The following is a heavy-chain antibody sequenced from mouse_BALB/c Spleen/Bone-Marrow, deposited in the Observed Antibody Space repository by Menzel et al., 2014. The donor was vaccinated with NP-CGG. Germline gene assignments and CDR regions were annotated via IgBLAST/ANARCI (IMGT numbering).Heavy chain of an antibody. CDR3: AIYPGSLRVAY. CDR2: ITNGGGST. Sequence: EVKLEESGGDLVQPGVSLKLYCATSGFTFSDHYMYWVRQTPDKRLEWVAYITNGGGSTYYLGTVKGRFTISRDNAKDTLYLQMRRLKSEYTATYYCAIYPGSLRVAYWGQATL. D-gene: IGHD1-1*01. J-gene: IGHJ3*01. CDR1: GFTFSDHY. V-gene: IGHV5-12*02.